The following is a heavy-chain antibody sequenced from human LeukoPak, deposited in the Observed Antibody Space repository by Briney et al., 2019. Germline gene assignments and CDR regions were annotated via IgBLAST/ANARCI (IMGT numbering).Heavy chain of an antibody. CDR3: ARDRVTAVDYYFDY. CDR2: INWSGGST. CDR1: GFTFDDYG. Sequence: GGSLRLSCAASGFTFDDYGMSWVRQAPGKGLEWVSGINWSGGSTGYADSVKGRFTISRDNAKNSLYLQMNSLRAEDTAVYYCARDRVTAVDYYFDYWGQGTLVTVSS. V-gene: IGHV3-20*04. J-gene: IGHJ4*02. D-gene: IGHD2-21*02.